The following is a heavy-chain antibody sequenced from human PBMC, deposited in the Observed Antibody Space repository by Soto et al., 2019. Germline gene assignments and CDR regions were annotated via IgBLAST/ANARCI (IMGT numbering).Heavy chain of an antibody. V-gene: IGHV4-4*02. D-gene: IGHD6-13*01. CDR2: IYHSGST. CDR3: VIQQLVPIDYYYYGMDV. Sequence: SETLSLTCAVSGGSISSSNWWSWVRQPPGKGLQWIGEIYHSGSTNYNPSLKSRVTISVDKSKNQFSLKLSSVTAADTAVYYCVIQQLVPIDYYYYGMDVWGQGTTVTVSS. J-gene: IGHJ6*02. CDR1: GGSISSSNW.